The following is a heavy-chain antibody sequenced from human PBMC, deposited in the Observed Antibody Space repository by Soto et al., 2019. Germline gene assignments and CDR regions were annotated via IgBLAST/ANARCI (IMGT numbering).Heavy chain of an antibody. D-gene: IGHD1-1*01. CDR3: ARRDHITTSYYFDD. J-gene: IGHJ4*02. CDR2: IYSGGST. Sequence: QLQLQESGPGLVKPSDTLSLTCTVSGGSISGSTNYWGWIRQPPGRGLEWIGSIYSGGSTYYNPSLKRRVGVSVDTSKNQFSLKLGSVTAADMAVYYCARRDHITTSYYFDDWGQGTLVTVSS. CDR1: GGSISGSTNY. V-gene: IGHV4-39*01.